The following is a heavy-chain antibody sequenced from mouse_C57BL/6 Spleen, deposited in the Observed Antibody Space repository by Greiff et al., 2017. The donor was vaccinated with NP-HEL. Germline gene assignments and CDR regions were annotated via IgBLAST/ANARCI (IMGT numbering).Heavy chain of an antibody. CDR3: ARNYGSSYLYYFDY. D-gene: IGHD1-1*01. CDR2: IDPSDSYT. J-gene: IGHJ2*01. CDR1: GYTFTSYW. V-gene: IGHV1-69*01. Sequence: VKLQQPGAELVMPGASVKLSCKASGYTFTSYWMHWVKQRPGQGLEWIGEIDPSDSYTNYNQKFKGKSTLTVDKSSSTAYMQLSSLTSEDSAVYYCARNYGSSYLYYFDYWGQGTTLTVSS.